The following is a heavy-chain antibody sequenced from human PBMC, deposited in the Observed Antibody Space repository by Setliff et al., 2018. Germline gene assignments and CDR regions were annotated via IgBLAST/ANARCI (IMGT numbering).Heavy chain of an antibody. Sequence: GGSLRLSCSASGFTFNTYTMHWVRQAPGKGLEWLGRTRNKALNYATEYAASVKGRFTISRDDSTNSFYLLMNSLKTEDTAVYYCAITMTTGVDFFDYWGQGTLVTVSS. CDR2: TRNKALNYAT. J-gene: IGHJ4*02. CDR3: AITMTTGVDFFDY. V-gene: IGHV3-72*01. CDR1: GFTFNTYT. D-gene: IGHD4-17*01.